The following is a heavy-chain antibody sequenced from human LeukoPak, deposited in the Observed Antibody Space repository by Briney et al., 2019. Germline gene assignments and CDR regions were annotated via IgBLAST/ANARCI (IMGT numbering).Heavy chain of an antibody. D-gene: IGHD2-2*01. J-gene: IGHJ3*02. CDR1: GDSISSYY. Sequence: SETLSLTCTVSGDSISSYYWSWIRQPPGKGLEWIGYIYYSGSTNYNPSLKSRVTISVDTSKNQFSLKLSSVTAADTAVYYCARFKHCSSTSCYDAFDIWGQGTMVTVSS. CDR2: IYYSGST. V-gene: IGHV4-59*01. CDR3: ARFKHCSSTSCYDAFDI.